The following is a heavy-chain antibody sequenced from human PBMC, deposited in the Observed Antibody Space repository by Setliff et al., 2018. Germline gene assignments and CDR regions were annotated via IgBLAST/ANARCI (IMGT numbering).Heavy chain of an antibody. Sequence: GGSLRLSCAASGFTFSNAWMTWVRQAPGKGLEWVGHIKSKAYGGTADYATAVKGRFSISRDDSKDTVFLQMNSLKTEDTGTYYCSTGSDGWWGQGTLVTVSS. CDR2: IKSKAYGGTA. D-gene: IGHD2-15*01. CDR1: GFTFSNAW. J-gene: IGHJ4*02. V-gene: IGHV3-15*01. CDR3: STGSDGW.